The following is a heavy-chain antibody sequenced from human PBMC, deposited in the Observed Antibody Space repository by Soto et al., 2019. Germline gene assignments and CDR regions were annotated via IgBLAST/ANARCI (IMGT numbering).Heavy chain of an antibody. CDR3: ATRPLRLGELSPIDY. J-gene: IGHJ4*02. CDR2: INPSGGST. CDR1: GYTFTSYY. D-gene: IGHD3-16*02. Sequence: ASVKVSCKASGYTFTSYYMHWVRQAPGQGLEWMGIINPSGGSTSYAQKFQGRVTMTEDTSTDTAYMELSSLRSEDTAVYYCATRPLRLGELSPIDYWGQGTLVTVSS. V-gene: IGHV1-46*01.